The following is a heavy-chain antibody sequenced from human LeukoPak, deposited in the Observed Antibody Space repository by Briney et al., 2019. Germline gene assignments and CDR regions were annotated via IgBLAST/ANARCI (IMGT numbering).Heavy chain of an antibody. J-gene: IGHJ4*02. CDR2: ISGSSDTT. CDR3: AKYPSTYPEWFDY. CDR1: GFTFSSYA. D-gene: IGHD3-3*01. Sequence: GGSLRLSCAGSGFTFSSYAMSWVRQAPGKGLEWVSVISGSSDTTYYADSVKGRFIISRDNSKNTLYLQMNSLRAEDTAVYYCAKYPSTYPEWFDYWGQGTLVTVSS. V-gene: IGHV3-23*01.